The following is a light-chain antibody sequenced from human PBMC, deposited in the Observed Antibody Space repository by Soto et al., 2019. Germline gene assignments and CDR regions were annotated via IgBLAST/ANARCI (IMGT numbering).Light chain of an antibody. V-gene: IGLV1-47*02. CDR2: SNN. CDR3: AVWDDRLSGYV. Sequence: QSVLSQPPSASGTPGQRVTISCSGSSSNIGINFVYWYQQLPGAAPKLLIYSNNQRLSGVPDRFTGSRSGTSASLAIRGLQSEDEADYYCAVWDDRLSGYVFGGGTPLTVL. J-gene: IGLJ7*01. CDR1: SSNIGINF.